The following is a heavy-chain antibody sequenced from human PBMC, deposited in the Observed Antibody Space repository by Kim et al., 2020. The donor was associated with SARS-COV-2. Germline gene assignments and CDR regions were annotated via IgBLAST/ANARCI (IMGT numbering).Heavy chain of an antibody. CDR3: AKDLAVGGMVYPYYYYGMDV. Sequence: GGSLRLSCAASGFTFSSYAMSWVRQAPGKGLEWVSAISGSGGSTYYADSVKGRFTISRDNSKNTLYLQMNRLRAEDTAVYYCAKDLAVGGMVYPYYYYGMDVWGQGTTVTVSS. CDR1: GFTFSSYA. J-gene: IGHJ6*02. V-gene: IGHV3-23*01. D-gene: IGHD3-10*01. CDR2: ISGSGGST.